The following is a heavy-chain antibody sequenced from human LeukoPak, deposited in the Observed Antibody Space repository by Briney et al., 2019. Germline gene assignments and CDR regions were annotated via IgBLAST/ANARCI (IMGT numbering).Heavy chain of an antibody. Sequence: SETLSLTCSVSNDSITSSSYLWVWVRQPPGKGLEWIGDIYSNGHISYNPSLKSRAAISVDTSKNQFSLNLNSVTAADTALYYCARRHYGSGNIDSWGQGTLVTVSS. D-gene: IGHD3-10*01. V-gene: IGHV4-39*01. CDR1: NDSITSSSYL. CDR2: IYSNGHI. J-gene: IGHJ4*02. CDR3: ARRHYGSGNIDS.